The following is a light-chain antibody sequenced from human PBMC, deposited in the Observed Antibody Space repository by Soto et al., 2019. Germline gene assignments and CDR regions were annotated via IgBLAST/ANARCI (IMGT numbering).Light chain of an antibody. CDR2: DAS. CDR3: QQYGSSLGVT. J-gene: IGKJ4*01. Sequence: EIVLTQSPATLSLSPGDRVTLSCRASQTVGRYLSWYQHSPGQGPRLLVYDASNRATGIPARFSGSGSETDFTLTISSLEPEDFAVYYCQQYGSSLGVTFGGGTKVDIK. CDR1: QTVGRY. V-gene: IGKV3-11*01.